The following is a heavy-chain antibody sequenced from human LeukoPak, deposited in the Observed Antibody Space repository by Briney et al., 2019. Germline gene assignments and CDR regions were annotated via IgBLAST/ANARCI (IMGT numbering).Heavy chain of an antibody. V-gene: IGHV4-4*07. CDR2: IYSSGDT. CDR3: AREASGTRRYYYYYMDL. D-gene: IGHD6-13*01. J-gene: IGHJ6*03. CDR1: GGSISRNY. Sequence: PSETLSLTCTVFGGSISRNYWSWIRQPAGKGLEWIGRIYSSGDTNYHPSLKSRVTMSIHTSENPFSLKLTSVTAADTAVYYCAREASGTRRYYYYYMDLWGKGTTVNV.